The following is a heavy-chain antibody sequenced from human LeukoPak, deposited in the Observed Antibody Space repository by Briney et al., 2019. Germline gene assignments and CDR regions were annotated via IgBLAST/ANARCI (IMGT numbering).Heavy chain of an antibody. CDR2: ISYDESNK. V-gene: IGHV3-30*18. D-gene: IGHD2-15*01. CDR3: AKEGYCSGDDCSSDYYYYMDV. Sequence: GGSLRLSCAASGFTFSSYGMHWVRQAPGKGLEWVTVISYDESNKYYADSVKGRFTISRDNSKNTLYLQMNSLRAEDTAVYYCAKEGYCSGDDCSSDYYYYMDVWGKGTTVTVSS. CDR1: GFTFSSYG. J-gene: IGHJ6*03.